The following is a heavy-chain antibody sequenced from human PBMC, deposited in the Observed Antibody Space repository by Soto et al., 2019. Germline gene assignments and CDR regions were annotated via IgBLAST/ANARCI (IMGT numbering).Heavy chain of an antibody. CDR2: IHHNGDT. V-gene: IGHV4-4*02. J-gene: IGHJ4*02. D-gene: IGHD2-8*01. Sequence: PSETLSLTCAVFGDSMNTNNWWSWVRQTPGKGPEWIGEIHHNGDTTYTPSLKRRVTMSLDKSKYHFSLSLTSVTAADTAVYYCASTPQSCTTSRCHDVYFDFWGRGTLVTVSS. CDR1: GDSMNTNNW. CDR3: ASTPQSCTTSRCHDVYFDF.